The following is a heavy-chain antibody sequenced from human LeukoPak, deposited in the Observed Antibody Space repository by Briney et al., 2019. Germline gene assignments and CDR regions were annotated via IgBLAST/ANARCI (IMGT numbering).Heavy chain of an antibody. V-gene: IGHV3-20*01. D-gene: IGHD2-21*02. J-gene: IGHJ4*02. CDR1: GFTFDGYG. CDR3: ARVSKRRLHSFDY. Sequence: PGGSLRLSCAASGFTFDGYGMSWVRQAPGKGLEGVSGINWNGGSTGYADSVKGRFTISRDNAKHSLYLQMNSLRAEDTALYHCARVSKRRLHSFDYWGEGTLVTVSS. CDR2: INWNGGST.